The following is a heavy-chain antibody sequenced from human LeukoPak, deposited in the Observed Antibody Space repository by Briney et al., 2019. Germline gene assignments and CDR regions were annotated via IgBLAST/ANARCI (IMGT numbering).Heavy chain of an antibody. CDR2: INHSGST. D-gene: IGHD3-10*01. Sequence: SETLYLTCGVYGGSFSGYYWSWIRQPPGKGLEWIGEINHSGSTNYNPSLKSRVTISVDTSKKQFSLKLSSVTAADTAMYYCASPWGYGSGIWGQGTLVTVSS. J-gene: IGHJ4*02. CDR1: GGSFSGYY. V-gene: IGHV4-34*01. CDR3: ASPWGYGSGI.